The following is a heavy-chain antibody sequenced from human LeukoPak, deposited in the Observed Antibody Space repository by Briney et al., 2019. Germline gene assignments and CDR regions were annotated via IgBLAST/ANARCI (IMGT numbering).Heavy chain of an antibody. CDR1: GDSISSYY. V-gene: IGHV4-59*04. CDR3: ASPGRGKRGSLDAFDI. CDR2: IYYSGST. D-gene: IGHD1-26*01. Sequence: SETLSLTCTVSGDSISSYYWSWVRQPPGKGLEWIGSIYYSGSTYYNPSLKSRVTISVDTSKNQFSLKLSSVTAADTAVYYCASPGRGKRGSLDAFDIWGQGTMVAVSS. J-gene: IGHJ3*02.